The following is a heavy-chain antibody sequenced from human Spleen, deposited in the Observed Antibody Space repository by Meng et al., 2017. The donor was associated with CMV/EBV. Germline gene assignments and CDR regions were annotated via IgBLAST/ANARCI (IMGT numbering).Heavy chain of an antibody. CDR3: ARDREGAPDWSDL. CDR2: IIPILGIA. Sequence: QVQLVQSGAEAKKPGSSVKVSCKASGGTFSTYAINWVRQAPGQGLEWMGGIIPILGIAKIAQKFQGRVTITAGNSTGTVYMDLSSLRSEDTAVYYCARDREGAPDWSDLWGQGTLVTVSS. CDR1: GGTFSTYA. J-gene: IGHJ5*02. D-gene: IGHD1-26*01. V-gene: IGHV1-69*10.